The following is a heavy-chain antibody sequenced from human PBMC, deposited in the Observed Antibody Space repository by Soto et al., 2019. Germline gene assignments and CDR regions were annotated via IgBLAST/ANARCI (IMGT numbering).Heavy chain of an antibody. Sequence: ASVKVSCKASGFTFTSSAVQGVRQAHGQRLEWIGWIVVGSGNTNYAQRFQERVTITRDMSTSTAYMELSSLRSDDTAVYYCAAWASNYYDSSGYHNWGQGTLVTVSS. CDR3: AAWASNYYDSSGYHN. V-gene: IGHV1-58*01. CDR2: IVVGSGNT. CDR1: GFTFTSSA. D-gene: IGHD3-22*01. J-gene: IGHJ4*01.